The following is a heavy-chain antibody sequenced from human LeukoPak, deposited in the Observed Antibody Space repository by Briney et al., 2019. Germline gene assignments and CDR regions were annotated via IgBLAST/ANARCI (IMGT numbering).Heavy chain of an antibody. V-gene: IGHV3-53*01. Sequence: GGSPRLSCAASGFTVSTYYMTWVRQAPGKGLECVSVIYSGGSTYYADSVKGRFTVSRDNSKNTLYLQMNSLRAEDTAMYYCARGLGYCTSTTCLLPFDYWGQGTLVTVSS. J-gene: IGHJ4*02. CDR3: ARGLGYCTSTTCLLPFDY. D-gene: IGHD2-2*01. CDR1: GFTVSTYY. CDR2: IYSGGST.